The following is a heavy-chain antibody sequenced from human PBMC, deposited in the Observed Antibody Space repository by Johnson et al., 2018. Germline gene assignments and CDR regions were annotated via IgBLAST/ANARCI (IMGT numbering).Heavy chain of an antibody. Sequence: EVQLVETGGGLVQPGRSLRLSCSASGFTFDDYAMHWVRQVPGEGLEWVSGINWNSDRIAYADSVKGRFTISRDNAKNSLYLRMNSLRVEDTALYYCARATYYYDTSGFGAFDVWGQGTVVTVSS. D-gene: IGHD3-22*01. CDR1: GFTFDDYA. CDR3: ARATYYYDTSGFGAFDV. J-gene: IGHJ3*01. V-gene: IGHV3-9*01. CDR2: INWNSDRI.